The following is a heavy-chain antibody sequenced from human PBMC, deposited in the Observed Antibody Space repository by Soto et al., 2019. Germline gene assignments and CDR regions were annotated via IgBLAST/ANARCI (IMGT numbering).Heavy chain of an antibody. CDR1: GFTFSSYA. V-gene: IGHV3-23*01. D-gene: IGHD5-12*01. CDR2: ISHSSGDT. CDR3: AKVATWTYFDY. Sequence: GGSLRLSCAASGFTFSSYAMSCVRQAPGKGLEWVSSISHSSGDTYYADSVKGRFTISRDNSRNTLYLQLSSLRDEDTALYYWAKVATWTYFDYWGQGLPVTVSS. J-gene: IGHJ4*02.